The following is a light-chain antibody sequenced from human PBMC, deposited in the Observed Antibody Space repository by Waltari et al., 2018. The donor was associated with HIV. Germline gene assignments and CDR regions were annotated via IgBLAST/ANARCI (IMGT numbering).Light chain of an antibody. CDR2: KDT. CDR1: ALPKQY. J-gene: IGLJ3*02. Sequence: SYELTQPPSVSVSPGQTARITCSGHALPKQYASWYQQKTGQAPALVIYKDTERPSGIPERCSGSSSGTTVTLTISGVQAEDEADYYCQSPDSSGPWVFGGGTKRTVL. CDR3: QSPDSSGPWV. V-gene: IGLV3-25*03.